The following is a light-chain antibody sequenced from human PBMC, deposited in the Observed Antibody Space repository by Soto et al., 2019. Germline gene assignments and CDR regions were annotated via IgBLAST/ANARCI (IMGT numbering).Light chain of an antibody. CDR2: LNSDGSH. CDR3: QTWGTGIVV. CDR1: SGHISYA. J-gene: IGLJ2*01. V-gene: IGLV4-69*01. Sequence: QSVLTQSPSASASLGASVKLTCTLSSGHISYAIAWHQQQPEKGPRYWMKLNSDGSHSKGDGIPDRFSGSSSGAERYLTISSLQSEDEADNYCQTWGTGIVVFGGGTKLT.